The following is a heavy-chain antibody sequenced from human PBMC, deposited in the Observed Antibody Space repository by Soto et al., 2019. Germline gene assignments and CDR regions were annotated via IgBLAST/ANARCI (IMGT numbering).Heavy chain of an antibody. D-gene: IGHD2-15*01. V-gene: IGHV2-5*01. CDR2: IYWNDDK. J-gene: IGHJ4*02. Sequence: GSGPTLVNPTQTLTLTCTFSGFSLSTSGVGVGWIRQPPGKAREWLALIYWNDDKRYSPSLKSRLTITKDTSKNQVVLTMTNMDPVDSATYYCAHSDLGYCSGGSCYNSTCFDYWGQGTLVTVSS. CDR1: GFSLSTSGVG. CDR3: AHSDLGYCSGGSCYNSTCFDY.